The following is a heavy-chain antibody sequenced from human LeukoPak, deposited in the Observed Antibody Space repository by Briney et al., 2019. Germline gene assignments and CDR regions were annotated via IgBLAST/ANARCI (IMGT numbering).Heavy chain of an antibody. J-gene: IGHJ6*03. V-gene: IGHV4-39*07. CDR3: ARAILWFGEPYLNYYYYMDV. Sequence: PSETLSLTCTVSGGSISSSSYYWGWIRQPPGKGLEWIGSIYYSGSTYYNPSLKSRVTISVDTSKNQFSLKLSSVTAADTAVYYCARAILWFGEPYLNYYYYMDVWGKGTTVTISS. CDR1: GGSISSSSYY. CDR2: IYYSGST. D-gene: IGHD3-10*01.